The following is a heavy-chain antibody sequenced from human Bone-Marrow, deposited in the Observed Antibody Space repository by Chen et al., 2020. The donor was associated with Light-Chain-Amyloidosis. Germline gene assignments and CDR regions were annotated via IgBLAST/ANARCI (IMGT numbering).Heavy chain of an antibody. CDR3: AREMDTEMMSD. V-gene: IGHV3-48*01. J-gene: IGHJ4*02. D-gene: IGHD5-18*01. Sequence: EVQLVESGGDLVEPGGSLRLSCAASGFSFSSYSMDWVRQAPGKGLEWVSFISGGSSGSRSPIYYADSVKGRFAISRDSAQKTLYLQMNSLRAEDTAVYYCAREMDTEMMSDWGQGTLVTVSS. CDR1: GFSFSSYS. CDR2: ISGGSSGSRSPI.